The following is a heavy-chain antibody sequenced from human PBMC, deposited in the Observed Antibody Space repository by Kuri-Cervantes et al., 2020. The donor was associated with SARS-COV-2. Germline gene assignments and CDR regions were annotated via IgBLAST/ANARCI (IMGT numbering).Heavy chain of an antibody. CDR3: AKDRERYCSSTSCSAFGV. CDR1: DYSIDSGYH. V-gene: IGHV4-38-2*02. CDR2: IYYSGST. J-gene: IGHJ6*02. D-gene: IGHD2-2*01. Sequence: SQTLSLTCAVSDYSIDSGYHWGWIRQPPGKGLEWIGYIYYSGSTNYNPSLKSRVTISVDTSKSQFSLKLSSVTAADTAVYYCAKDRERYCSSTSCSAFGVWGQGTTVTVSS.